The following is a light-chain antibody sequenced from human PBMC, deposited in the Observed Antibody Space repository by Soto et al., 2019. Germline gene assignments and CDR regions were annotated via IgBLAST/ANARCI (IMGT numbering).Light chain of an antibody. Sequence: EIVLTQSPGTLSLSPGERAALSCRASQTMKSEYLAWYQQKPGQAPRLLIHGASSRATGIPDRFSGSGSGTDFTLTISRLEPDDFAVYYCQVYVSFFGPGTKVDVK. CDR3: QVYVSF. CDR1: QTMKSEY. V-gene: IGKV3-20*01. CDR2: GAS. J-gene: IGKJ3*01.